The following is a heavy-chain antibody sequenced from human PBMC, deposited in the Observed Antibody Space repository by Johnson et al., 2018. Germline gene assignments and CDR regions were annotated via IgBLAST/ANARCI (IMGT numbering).Heavy chain of an antibody. J-gene: IGHJ6*02. CDR3: AIDSRVFGELATSGMDV. CDR2: INPSGGST. CDR1: GCTFTSYY. V-gene: IGHV1-46*01. Sequence: QVQLVQSGAEVKKPGSSVKVSSKASGCTFTSYYMHWVRQAPGQGLEWMGIINPSGGSTRYAEKFQGRVTMTRDTSTNTVYMELSSLRSEDTAVDYCAIDSRVFGELATSGMDVWGQGTTVTVSS. D-gene: IGHD3-10*02.